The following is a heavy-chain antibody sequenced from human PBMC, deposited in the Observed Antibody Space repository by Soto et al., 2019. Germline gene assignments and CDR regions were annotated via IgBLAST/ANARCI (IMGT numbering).Heavy chain of an antibody. V-gene: IGHV3-33*01. J-gene: IGHJ6*02. CDR2: IWHDGTNK. CDR1: GFAFSGYG. CDR3: ARNLGDMDV. Sequence: QAHLVESGGGVVQPGRSLRLSCAASGFAFSGYGMHWVRQAPGKGLEWVAGIWHDGTNKQYADSVKGRFSISRDNSTNMLYLEMNSLRADDTAVYYCARNLGDMDVWFQGTTVPVS. D-gene: IGHD7-27*01.